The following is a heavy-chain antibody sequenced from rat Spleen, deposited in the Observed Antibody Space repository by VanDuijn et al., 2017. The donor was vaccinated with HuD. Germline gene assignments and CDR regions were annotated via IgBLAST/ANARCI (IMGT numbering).Heavy chain of an antibody. CDR3: TRDSSYMDVMDA. Sequence: EVQLVESGGGLVQPGRSLKLSCAASGFTFSNYGMAWVRQAPTKGLEWVATISYDGSSTYYRDSVKGRFTISRDNAKSTLYLQMDSLRSEDTATYYCTRDSSYMDVMDAWGQGASVTVSS. V-gene: IGHV5-29*01. CDR2: ISYDGSST. J-gene: IGHJ4*01. CDR1: GFTFSNYG. D-gene: IGHD1-2*01.